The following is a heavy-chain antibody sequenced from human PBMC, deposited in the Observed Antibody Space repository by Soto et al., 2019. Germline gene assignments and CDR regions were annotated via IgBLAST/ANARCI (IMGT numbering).Heavy chain of an antibody. J-gene: IGHJ4*02. Sequence: QVQLQESGPGLVKPSGTLSLTCAVSGGSFTSNNWWTWVRQPPGQGLAWIGEIYRTGSTNYNPSLKSRVTISHDKSENQFSLRVTSLTAADTAVYYCASRDPGTSVDYWGQGTLVTVSP. V-gene: IGHV4-4*02. CDR2: IYRTGST. D-gene: IGHD1-7*01. CDR3: ASRDPGTSVDY. CDR1: GGSFTSNNW.